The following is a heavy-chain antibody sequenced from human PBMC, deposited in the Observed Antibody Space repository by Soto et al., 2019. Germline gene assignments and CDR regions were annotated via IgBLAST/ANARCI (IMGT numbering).Heavy chain of an antibody. V-gene: IGHV3-7*01. CDR3: ARGRDSSGYRFDY. D-gene: IGHD3-22*01. CDR1: GFTLSSYW. Sequence: PVGSLRLSCEASGFTLSSYWMSWVRQVSGKGLEWVANIKQDGSEKYYVESVKGRFTISRDNAKNSLYLQMNSLRAEDTAVYYCARGRDSSGYRFDYWGQGTLVTVSS. CDR2: IKQDGSEK. J-gene: IGHJ4*02.